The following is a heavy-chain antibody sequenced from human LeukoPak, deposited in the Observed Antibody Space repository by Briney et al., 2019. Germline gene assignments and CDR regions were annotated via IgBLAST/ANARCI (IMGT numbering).Heavy chain of an antibody. CDR2: ISRSCSTI. CDR1: GFIFSRYE. Sequence: GGSLRLSCAASGFIFSRYEMIWVRQAPGRGLDWISYISRSCSTIYYADSVRGRFTISRDNGSSSLYLQMNSLRAEDTAIYYCARGPLSPALYFDSWGQGTLVTVSS. CDR3: ARGPLSPALYFDS. V-gene: IGHV3-48*03. J-gene: IGHJ4*02. D-gene: IGHD3-3*02.